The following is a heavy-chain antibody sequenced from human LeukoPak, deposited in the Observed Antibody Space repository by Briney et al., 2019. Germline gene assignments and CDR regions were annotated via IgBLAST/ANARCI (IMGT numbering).Heavy chain of an antibody. J-gene: IGHJ6*03. Sequence: SVKVSCKASGYSFPSYGISWVRQAPGQGLEWMGGIIPIFGTANYAQKFQGRVTITADKSTSTAYMELSSLRSEDTAVYYCASQSGYDYYYYYYMNVWGKGTTVTVSS. CDR1: GYSFPSYG. CDR3: ASQSGYDYYYYYYMNV. V-gene: IGHV1-69*06. D-gene: IGHD5-12*01. CDR2: IIPIFGTA.